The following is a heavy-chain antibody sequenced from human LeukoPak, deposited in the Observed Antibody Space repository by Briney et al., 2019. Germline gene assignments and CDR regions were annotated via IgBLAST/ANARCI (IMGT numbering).Heavy chain of an antibody. CDR1: GGTFSSYA. J-gene: IGHJ4*02. CDR3: ARVFIEYCSGGSCAYFDY. CDR2: IIPIFGTA. V-gene: IGHV1-69*13. Sequence: SVKVSCKASGGTFSSYAISWVRQAPGQGLEWMGGIIPIFGTANYAQKFQGRVTITADESTSTAYMELRSLRSDDTAVYYCARVFIEYCSGGSCAYFDYWGQGTLVTVSS. D-gene: IGHD2-15*01.